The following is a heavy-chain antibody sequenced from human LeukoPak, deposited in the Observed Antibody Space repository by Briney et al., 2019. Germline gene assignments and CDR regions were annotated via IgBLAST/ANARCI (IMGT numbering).Heavy chain of an antibody. J-gene: IGHJ4*02. D-gene: IGHD2-2*01. CDR3: ARGVRKNCSSTSCRYFDY. Sequence: GRFTISRDNAKNSLYLQMNSLRAEDTAVYYCARGVRKNCSSTSCRYFDYWGQGTLVTVSS. V-gene: IGHV3-11*06.